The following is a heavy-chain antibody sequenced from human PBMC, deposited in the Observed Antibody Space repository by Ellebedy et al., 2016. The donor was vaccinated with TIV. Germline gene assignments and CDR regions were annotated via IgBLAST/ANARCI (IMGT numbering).Heavy chain of an antibody. V-gene: IGHV4-38-2*02. J-gene: IGHJ4*02. CDR3: ARDGAGRWDY. CDR2: LFHSGST. Sequence: MPSETLSLTCSVSGSSIRSGYYSGWIRQPPRRGLECIGRLFHSGSTYFSPSLKSRVTMSVDTSKNQFSLRLSPVTAADTAVYYCARDGAGRWDYWGPGTLVTVSS. D-gene: IGHD4-23*01. CDR1: GSSIRSGYY.